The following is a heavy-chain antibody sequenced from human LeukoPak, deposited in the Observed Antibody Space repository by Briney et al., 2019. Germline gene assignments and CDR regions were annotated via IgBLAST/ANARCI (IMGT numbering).Heavy chain of an antibody. V-gene: IGHV4-59*11. CDR1: GASISSHY. CDR3: ARDIVGATYFQE. CDR2: MYHSGST. J-gene: IGHJ1*01. Sequence: SETLSLTCSVSGASISSHYWSWIRQPPGKGLEWIGHMYHSGSTNFNPSLKSRVTISVDTSKNQFSLKVTSVTAADTAVYYCARDIVGATYFQEWGQGTLVTVAS. D-gene: IGHD1-26*01.